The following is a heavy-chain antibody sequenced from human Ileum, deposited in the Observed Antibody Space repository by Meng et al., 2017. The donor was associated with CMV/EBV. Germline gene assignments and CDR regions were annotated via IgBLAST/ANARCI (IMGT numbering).Heavy chain of an antibody. CDR2: INHSGST. Sequence: GSLRLSCAVYGGSFSDYFWTWIRQPPGKGLEWIGEINHSGSTNYNPSLKSRVTISVDTSKNQFSLTLNSVTAADTAVYYCARGSVVSPLDYWGQGTLVTVSS. J-gene: IGHJ4*02. D-gene: IGHD4-23*01. CDR3: ARGSVVSPLDY. CDR1: GGSFSDYF. V-gene: IGHV4-34*01.